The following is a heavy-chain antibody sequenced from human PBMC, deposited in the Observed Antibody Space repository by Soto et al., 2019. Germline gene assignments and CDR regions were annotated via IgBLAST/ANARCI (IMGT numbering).Heavy chain of an antibody. CDR1: GFIFSRYA. Sequence: PGGSLRLSCAASGFIFSRYAMTWVRQAPGKGLEWVSSITGGGDSTYYADSVRGRFTISRDVSAKTLYLQMNSLRAEDTAVYYCAKASGTTSTRGAFDIWGQGTMVTVSS. J-gene: IGHJ3*02. V-gene: IGHV3-23*01. CDR3: AKASGTTSTRGAFDI. D-gene: IGHD1-1*01. CDR2: ITGGGDST.